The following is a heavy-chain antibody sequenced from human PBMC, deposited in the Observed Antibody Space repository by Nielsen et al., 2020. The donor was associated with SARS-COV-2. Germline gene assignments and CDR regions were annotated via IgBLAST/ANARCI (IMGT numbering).Heavy chain of an antibody. J-gene: IGHJ5*02. Sequence: GQAAGKGLERVSYISSSSSSYTNYADSVKGRFTISRDNAKNSLYLQMNSLRAEDTAVYYCAKEGGMNWFDPWGQGTLVTVSS. V-gene: IGHV3-11*05. CDR3: AKEGGMNWFDP. CDR2: ISSSSSSYT.